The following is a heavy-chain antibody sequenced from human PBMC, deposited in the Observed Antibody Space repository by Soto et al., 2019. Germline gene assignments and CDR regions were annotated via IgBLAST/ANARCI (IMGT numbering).Heavy chain of an antibody. CDR3: ARAAVGFDYGASPVVGSTSHHYFGMDV. J-gene: IGHJ6*02. D-gene: IGHD4-17*01. CDR1: GASIRSGGFS. V-gene: IGHV4-31*03. Sequence: QVHLQESGPGLMKPSQTLSLTCSVSGASIRSGGFSCNWIRQHPGKGLEWIESIYDSGSTYYSPSLRSRLTMSVDTSKNQFSLRLTSVTAADTAVFYCARAAVGFDYGASPVVGSTSHHYFGMDVWGPGTTVTVSS. CDR2: IYDSGST.